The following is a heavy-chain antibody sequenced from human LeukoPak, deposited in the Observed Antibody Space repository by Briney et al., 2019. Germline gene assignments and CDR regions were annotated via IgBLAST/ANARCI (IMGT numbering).Heavy chain of an antibody. V-gene: IGHV5-51*01. J-gene: IGHJ6*02. CDR3: ARHGLGGCSGGRCFTSFHYYGMDV. CDR1: GYSFSDYW. D-gene: IGHD2-15*01. CDR2: LFPCYSDP. Sequence: GESLKISCMGYGYSFSDYWIGWVRQMPGKGLEWMGNLFPCYSDPYYSPSFQGQVTLSVDKPLSPPYLQRTSLRPPDTAIYCCARHGLGGCSGGRCFTSFHYYGMDVWGQGTTVSVSS.